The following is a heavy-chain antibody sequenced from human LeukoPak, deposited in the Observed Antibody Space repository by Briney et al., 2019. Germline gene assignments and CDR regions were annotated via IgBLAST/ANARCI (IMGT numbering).Heavy chain of an antibody. V-gene: IGHV4-30-4*01. CDR3: ARGPVVPDAIRENWFDP. D-gene: IGHD2-2*02. CDR2: IYYSGST. CDR1: GGSISSGDYY. J-gene: IGHJ5*02. Sequence: SQTLSLTCTVSGGSISSGDYYCSWVRQPPGKGLEWIGNIYYSGSTYYNPSLKSRVTISVDTSKNQFSLKLSSVTAADTAVYYCARGPVVPDAIRENWFDPWGQGTLVTVSS.